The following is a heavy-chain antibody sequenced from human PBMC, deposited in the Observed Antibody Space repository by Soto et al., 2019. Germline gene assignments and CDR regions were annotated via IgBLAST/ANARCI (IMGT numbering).Heavy chain of an antibody. V-gene: IGHV1-18*01. CDR1: GYTVTSYG. D-gene: IGHD1-7*01. CDR2: ISAYNGNT. J-gene: IGHJ6*02. Sequence: ASVKVACKASGYTVTSYGISWLRQAPGQGLEWMGWISAYNGNTNYSQKLQGRVTMTTDTSTSTAYMELRSLRSDDTAVYYCARNYGATGYYYYGMDVWGQGNTVTVSS. CDR3: ARNYGATGYYYYGMDV.